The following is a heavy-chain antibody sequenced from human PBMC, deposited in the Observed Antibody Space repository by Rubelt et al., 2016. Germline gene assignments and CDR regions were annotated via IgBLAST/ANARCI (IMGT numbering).Heavy chain of an antibody. CDR1: GGSISSYY. D-gene: IGHD5-12*01. V-gene: IGHV4-59*01. CDR2: IYYSGST. CDR3: ARRPDGLRDDEYFDY. J-gene: IGHJ4*02. Sequence: QVQLQESGPELVKPSETLSLTCTVSGGSISSYYWSWVRQPPGKGLEWIGYIYYSGSTNYNPSLKSRVTMSVDTSKNQFSLKLSSVTAADTAVYYCARRPDGLRDDEYFDYWGQGALVTVSS.